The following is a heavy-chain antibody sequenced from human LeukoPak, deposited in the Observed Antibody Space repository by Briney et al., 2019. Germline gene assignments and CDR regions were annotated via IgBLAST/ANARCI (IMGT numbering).Heavy chain of an antibody. CDR1: GGSISSGGYY. D-gene: IGHD3-22*01. CDR3: ARGPNPYYYDSSGYTFQH. Sequence: PSETLSLTCTVSGGSISSGGYYWSWIRQPPGKGLEWIGYIYHSGSTYYNPSLKSRVTISVDTSKNQFSLKVSSVTAADTAVYYCARGPNPYYYDSSGYTFQHWGQGTLVTVSS. J-gene: IGHJ1*01. CDR2: IYHSGST. V-gene: IGHV4-30-2*01.